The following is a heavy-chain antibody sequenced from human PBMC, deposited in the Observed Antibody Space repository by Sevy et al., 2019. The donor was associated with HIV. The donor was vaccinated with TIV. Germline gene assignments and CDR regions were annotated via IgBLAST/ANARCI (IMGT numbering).Heavy chain of an antibody. CDR3: AREIPDYVSGYYSVDAFDV. J-gene: IGHJ3*01. CDR1: GGSFSNFP. D-gene: IGHD3-22*01. Sequence: ASVKVSCKASGGSFSNFPVSWVRQAPGQGLEWMGMIISKFGTTDYAQKFQGRVTITADESTTTAYMELTGLRSEDTAVYYCAREIPDYVSGYYSVDAFDVWGQGTKVTVSS. V-gene: IGHV1-69*13. CDR2: IISKFGTT.